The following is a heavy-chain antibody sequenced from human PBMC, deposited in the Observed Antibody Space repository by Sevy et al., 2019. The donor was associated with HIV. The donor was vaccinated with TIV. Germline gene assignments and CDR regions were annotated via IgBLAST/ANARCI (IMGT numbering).Heavy chain of an antibody. CDR1: GFTVSDAW. CDR2: IKSKTDGGTT. CDR3: TTAPGVTIFGVVKDY. D-gene: IGHD3-3*01. J-gene: IGHJ4*02. V-gene: IGHV3-15*01. Sequence: GGSLRLSCGASGFTVSDAWMSWVRQAPGKGLEWVGRIKSKTDGGTTDYVAPVKGRLTISRQDSKNTLYLQMNRLKTQDPAGYYCTTAPGVTIFGVVKDYWGQGTLVTVSS.